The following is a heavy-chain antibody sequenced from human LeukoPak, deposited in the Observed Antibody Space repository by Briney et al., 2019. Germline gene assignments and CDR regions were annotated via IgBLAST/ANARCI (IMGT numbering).Heavy chain of an antibody. V-gene: IGHV3-23*01. D-gene: IGHD3-10*01. CDR1: GFTFSSYA. CDR2: ISGSGGST. CDR3: AKATYYYGSGSYYPSDY. Sequence: PGGSLRLSCAASGFTFSSYAMSWVRQAPGKGLEWVSAISGSGGSTYYADSVKGRFTISRDNSKNTLYLQMNSPRAEDTAVYYCAKATYYYGSGSYYPSDYWGQGTLVTVSS. J-gene: IGHJ4*02.